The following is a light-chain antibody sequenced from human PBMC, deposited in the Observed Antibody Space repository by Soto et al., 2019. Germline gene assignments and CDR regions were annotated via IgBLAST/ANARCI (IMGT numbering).Light chain of an antibody. CDR2: GAS. Sequence: EIVLTQSPGTLSLSPGERATLSCRPSQSVSSSYLAWYQQKPGQAPRLLIYGASSRAIGIPDRFSGSGSGPDFTLTISRLEPEDFAVYYCQQYGSSPPITFGQGTRLEIK. CDR1: QSVSSSY. CDR3: QQYGSSPPIT. J-gene: IGKJ5*01. V-gene: IGKV3-20*01.